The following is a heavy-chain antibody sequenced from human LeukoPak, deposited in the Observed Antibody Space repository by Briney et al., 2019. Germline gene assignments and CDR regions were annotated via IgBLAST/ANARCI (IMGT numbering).Heavy chain of an antibody. D-gene: IGHD2-21*02. CDR2: IYYSGST. V-gene: IGHV4-39*07. CDR1: GGSISSSSYY. Sequence: SETLSLTCTVSGGSISSSSYYWGWIRQPPGKGLEWIGSIYYSGSTYYNPSLKSRVTISVDKSKNQFSLKLSSVTAADTAVYYCASQVVVTATVYFQHWGQGTLVTVSS. J-gene: IGHJ1*01. CDR3: ASQVVVTATVYFQH.